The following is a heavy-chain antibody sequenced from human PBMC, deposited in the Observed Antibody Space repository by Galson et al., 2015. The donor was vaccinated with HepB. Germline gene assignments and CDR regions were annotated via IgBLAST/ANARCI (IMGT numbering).Heavy chain of an antibody. CDR1: GFAFSSYA. CDR3: ARFSRANDAFDI. CDR2: ISYDGGTE. J-gene: IGHJ3*02. Sequence: SLRLSCAASGFAFSSYAMHWVRQAPGKGLEWVAIISYDGGTEYYADSVRGRFTISRDNSKNTLYLQMNSLRAEDTAVHYCARFSRANDAFDIWGQGTMVTVSS. V-gene: IGHV3-30*04.